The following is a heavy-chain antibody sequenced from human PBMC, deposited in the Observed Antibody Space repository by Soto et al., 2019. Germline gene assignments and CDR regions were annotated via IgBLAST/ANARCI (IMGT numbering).Heavy chain of an antibody. Sequence: QMQVVQSGPEVKKPGTSVKVSCKTSGFMFTSSAVQWVRQARGQRLEWIGWLVVGSGNTHYAQHFQERVTLTRDMSTRTAYMELSSLRSEDTAVYYCAAVPVLRFFKWLPAYFDYWGQGTLVTVSS. J-gene: IGHJ4*02. D-gene: IGHD3-3*01. CDR1: GFMFTSSA. CDR3: AAVPVLRFFKWLPAYFDY. CDR2: LVVGSGNT. V-gene: IGHV1-58*01.